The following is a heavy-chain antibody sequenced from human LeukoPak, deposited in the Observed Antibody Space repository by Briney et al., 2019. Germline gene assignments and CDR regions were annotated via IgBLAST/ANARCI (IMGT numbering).Heavy chain of an antibody. CDR2: ISSNGGST. D-gene: IGHD1-14*01. V-gene: IGHV3-64*01. Sequence: GGSLRLSCAASGFTFSSYAMHWVRQAPGKGLEYVSAISSNGGSTYYANSVKGRFTISRDNSKNTLYLQMGSLRAEDMAVYYCARDTTERAFDIWGQGTMVTVSS. CDR3: ARDTTERAFDI. J-gene: IGHJ3*02. CDR1: GFTFSSYA.